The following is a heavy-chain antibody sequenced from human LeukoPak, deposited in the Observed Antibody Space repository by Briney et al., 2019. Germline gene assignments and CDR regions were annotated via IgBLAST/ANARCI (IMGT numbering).Heavy chain of an antibody. Sequence: SVKVSCKASGFTFTSSAMQWVRRARGQRLEWIGWIVVGSGNTNYAQKFQERVTITRDMSTSTAYMELSSLRSEDTAVYYCAAYCSGGSCNRASAFDIWGQGTMVTVSS. CDR1: GFTFTSSA. J-gene: IGHJ3*02. CDR3: AAYCSGGSCNRASAFDI. CDR2: IVVGSGNT. V-gene: IGHV1-58*02. D-gene: IGHD2-15*01.